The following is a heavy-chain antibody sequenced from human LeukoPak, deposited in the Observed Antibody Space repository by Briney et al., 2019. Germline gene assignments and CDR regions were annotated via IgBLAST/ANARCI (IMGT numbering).Heavy chain of an antibody. CDR3: ARGMITFGGVIVNYYYYYMDV. V-gene: IGHV1-8*01. CDR1: GYTFTSYD. J-gene: IGHJ6*03. CDR2: MNPNSGNT. D-gene: IGHD3-16*02. Sequence: ASVKVSCKASGYTFTSYDINWVRQATGQGLEWMGWMNPNSGNTGYAQKFQGRVTMTRNTSISTAYMELSSLRSEDTAVYYCARGMITFGGVIVNYYYYYMDVRGKGTTVTVSS.